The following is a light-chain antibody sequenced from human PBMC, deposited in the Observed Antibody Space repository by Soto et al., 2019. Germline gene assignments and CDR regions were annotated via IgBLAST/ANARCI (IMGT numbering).Light chain of an antibody. J-gene: IGKJ3*01. CDR3: QQYGSSLLFT. Sequence: EIVLTQSPGTLSLSPGERATLSCRASQSVSSSYLAWYQQKPGQAPRLLIYGASSRATGIPDRFSGSGSGTDFTLTISGLEPEDFAVYYCQQYGSSLLFTVGPGTKVDIK. V-gene: IGKV3-20*01. CDR1: QSVSSSY. CDR2: GAS.